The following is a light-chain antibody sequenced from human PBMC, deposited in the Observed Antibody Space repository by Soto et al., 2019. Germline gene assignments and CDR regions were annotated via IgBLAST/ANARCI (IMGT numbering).Light chain of an antibody. Sequence: EIVMTQSPATLSVSPGERATLSCRASQSVSSNLAWYQQKPGQAPRLLIYGASTRATGIPARFSGSGSGTEFTLTISSLQSEDFAVYYCQQSYSTPTFGPGTKVDIK. CDR2: GAS. J-gene: IGKJ3*01. V-gene: IGKV3-15*01. CDR1: QSVSSN. CDR3: QQSYSTPT.